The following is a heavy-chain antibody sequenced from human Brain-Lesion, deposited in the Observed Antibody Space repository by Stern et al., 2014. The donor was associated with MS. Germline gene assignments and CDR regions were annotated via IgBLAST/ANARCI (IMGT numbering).Heavy chain of an antibody. CDR1: GGSISSGGYY. CDR2: IFNSGST. CDR3: ARGRVVPGFQYYATDV. Sequence: QVQLQESGPGLVKPSQTLSLSCTVSGGSISSGGYYWSWIRQPAGKGLEWIGRIFNSGSTSSNPSLKSPGNLSIDTSKNQFSLRLNPMTAADTAVYYCARGRVVPGFQYYATDVWGQGTTVIVSS. J-gene: IGHJ6*02. D-gene: IGHD2-2*01. V-gene: IGHV4-61*02.